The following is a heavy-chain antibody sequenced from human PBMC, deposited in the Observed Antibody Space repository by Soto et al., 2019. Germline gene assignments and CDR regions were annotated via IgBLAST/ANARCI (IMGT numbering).Heavy chain of an antibody. CDR2: ISAYNGNT. D-gene: IGHD2-21*02. J-gene: IGHJ4*02. Sequence: ASVKVSCKASGYTFTSYGISWVRQAPGQGLEWMGWISAYNGNTNFAQKLQGRVTMTTDTSTSTAYMELRSLRSDDTAVYYCARGGVVTAISMRFDYWGQGTLVTVSS. CDR1: GYTFTSYG. CDR3: ARGGVVTAISMRFDY. V-gene: IGHV1-18*01.